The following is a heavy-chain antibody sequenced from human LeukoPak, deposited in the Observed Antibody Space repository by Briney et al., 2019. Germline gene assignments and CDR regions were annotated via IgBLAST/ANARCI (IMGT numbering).Heavy chain of an antibody. D-gene: IGHD6-19*01. CDR3: ARVGRNGWDFDH. CDR1: GFTFSSYE. Sequence: PGGSLRLSCAASGFTFSSYEMNWVRQAPGKGLEWVTIINEDGSLKYYVDSVKGRFTISRDNTKNSLYLQMSTVRVEDTAVYYCARVGRNGWDFDHWGQGTLVTVSS. CDR2: INEDGSLK. V-gene: IGHV3-7*01. J-gene: IGHJ4*02.